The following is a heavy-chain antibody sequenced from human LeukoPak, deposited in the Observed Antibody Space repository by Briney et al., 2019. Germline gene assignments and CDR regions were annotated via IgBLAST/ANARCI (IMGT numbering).Heavy chain of an antibody. J-gene: IGHJ4*02. CDR2: IYYSGTT. CDR3: ARGVYIAAAQYGY. CDR1: GGSISSYY. Sequence: SETLSLTCTVSGGSISSYYWSWIRQPPGKGLEWIGYIYYSGTTNYSPSLKSRVTISVDTSKNQFSLKLSSVTAADTAVYYCARGVYIAAAQYGYWGQGTLVSVSS. V-gene: IGHV4-59*01. D-gene: IGHD6-13*01.